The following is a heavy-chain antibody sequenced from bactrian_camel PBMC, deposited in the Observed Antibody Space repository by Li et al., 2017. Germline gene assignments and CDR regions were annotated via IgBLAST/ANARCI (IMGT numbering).Heavy chain of an antibody. Sequence: HVQLVESGGGYVQPGGSLRLSCAASGFTVSSYWMLWFRLAPGKGLEWVASINTGGTVPYYADSVKGRFVIRRDNAKNTLFLQLNSLKTEDTAMYYCASAGGNNWFDYWGQGTQVTVS. CDR1: GFTVSSYW. D-gene: IGHD6*01. J-gene: IGHJ4*01. V-gene: IGHV3S6*01. CDR2: INTGGTVP. CDR3: ASAGGNNWFDY.